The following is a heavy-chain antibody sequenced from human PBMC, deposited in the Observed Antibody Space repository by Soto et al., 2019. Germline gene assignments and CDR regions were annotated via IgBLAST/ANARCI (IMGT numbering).Heavy chain of an antibody. CDR2: IYTSGST. Sequence: QVQLQESGPGLVKPSETLSLTCTVSGGSISSYYWSWIRQPAGKGLEWIGRIYTSGSTNYNPSLKSRVTMSVDTSKNQFSLIVSSVTAADTAVYYCARQPGHCYGGDCYRYWRFDIWGRGTLVTVSS. V-gene: IGHV4-4*07. CDR3: ARQPGHCYGGDCYRYWRFDI. J-gene: IGHJ2*01. D-gene: IGHD2-21*02. CDR1: GGSISSYY.